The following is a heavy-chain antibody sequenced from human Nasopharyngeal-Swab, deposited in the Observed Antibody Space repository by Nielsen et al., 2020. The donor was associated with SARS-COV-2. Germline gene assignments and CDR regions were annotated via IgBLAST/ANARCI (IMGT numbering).Heavy chain of an antibody. V-gene: IGHV1-2*06. D-gene: IGHD4-11*01. CDR3: ARRGATTMTTSPFDF. CDR1: GYTFTSYD. Sequence: ASVKVSCKASGYTFTSYDINWVRQATGQGLEWMGRINPNSGGTNYAQKFQGRVTMTRDTSISTAYMELSRLTSDDTAVYYCARRGATTMTTSPFDFWGQGTLVTVSS. CDR2: INPNSGGT. J-gene: IGHJ4*02.